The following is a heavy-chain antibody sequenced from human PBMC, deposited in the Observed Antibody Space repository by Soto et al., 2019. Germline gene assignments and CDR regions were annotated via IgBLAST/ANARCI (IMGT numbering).Heavy chain of an antibody. Sequence: PGGSLRLSCAASGFTFSSYAMSWVRQAPGKGLEWVSAISGSGGSTYYADSVKGRFTISRDNSKNTLYLQMNGLRAEDTAVYYCAQKSIAAAGHYFDYWGQGTLVTVSS. CDR2: ISGSGGST. CDR1: GFTFSSYA. J-gene: IGHJ4*02. D-gene: IGHD6-13*01. V-gene: IGHV3-23*01. CDR3: AQKSIAAAGHYFDY.